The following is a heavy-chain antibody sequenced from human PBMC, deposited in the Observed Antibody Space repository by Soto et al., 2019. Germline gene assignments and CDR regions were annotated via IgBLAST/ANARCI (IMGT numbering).Heavy chain of an antibody. V-gene: IGHV1-18*04. CDR2: INPYNANT. CDR1: GYTFTNHG. Sequence: GASVKVSCKASGYTFTNHGINWVRQAPGQGLGWMGWINPYNANTNYAQKLQGRVTTTTDTSTSTAYMDLRSLTSDDTAVYYCARDRVAGIWGDAFDIWGQGTMVTVSS. J-gene: IGHJ3*02. CDR3: ARDRVAGIWGDAFDI. D-gene: IGHD3-16*01.